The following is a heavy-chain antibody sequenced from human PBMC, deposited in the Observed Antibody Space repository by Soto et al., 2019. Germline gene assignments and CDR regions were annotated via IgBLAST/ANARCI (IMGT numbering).Heavy chain of an antibody. CDR2: ISPNSGGT. Sequence: QVQLVQSGAEVKKPGASVKVSCKASGYTFTGYYMHWVRQAPGQGLEWMGWISPNSGGTINAQKFQGRLTMTTDTSISTAYMELSRLRSDDTALYYCARGGTSANDYWGQGTQVIVSS. CDR3: ARGGTSANDY. V-gene: IGHV1-2*02. CDR1: GYTFTGYY. J-gene: IGHJ4*02.